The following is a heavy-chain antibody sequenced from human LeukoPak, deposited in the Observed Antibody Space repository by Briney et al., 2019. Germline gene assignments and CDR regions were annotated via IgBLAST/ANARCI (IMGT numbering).Heavy chain of an antibody. CDR2: IFHSGST. CDR3: ARYITAGQYYFDY. J-gene: IGHJ4*02. Sequence: SETLSLTCTVSGYSISSGYYWGWIRQPPGKGLEWIGSIFHSGSTYYNPSLKSRVTISIDTSKNQFSLRLSSVTAADTAVYYCARYITAGQYYFDYWGQGTLVTVSS. V-gene: IGHV4-38-2*02. D-gene: IGHD1-14*01. CDR1: GYSISSGYY.